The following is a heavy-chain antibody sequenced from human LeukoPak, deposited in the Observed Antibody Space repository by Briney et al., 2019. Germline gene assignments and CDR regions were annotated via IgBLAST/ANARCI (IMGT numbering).Heavy chain of an antibody. J-gene: IGHJ6*02. Sequence: GGSLRLSCAASGFTVSSNYMSWVRQAPGKGLVWVSVIYSGGSTYYADSVKGRFTISRDNSKNTLYLQMNSLRAEDTAVYYCASSGPLYYYGMDVWGQGTTVTVSS. V-gene: IGHV3-66*01. D-gene: IGHD1-26*01. CDR2: IYSGGST. CDR3: ASSGPLYYYGMDV. CDR1: GFTVSSNY.